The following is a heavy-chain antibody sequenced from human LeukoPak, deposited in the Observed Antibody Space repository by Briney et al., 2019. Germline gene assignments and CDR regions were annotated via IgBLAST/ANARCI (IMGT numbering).Heavy chain of an antibody. J-gene: IGHJ4*02. CDR2: IIPIFGTA. D-gene: IGHD5-18*01. CDR1: GGTFSSYA. CDR3: ARVGSTGYSYGCFDY. Sequence: ASVKVSCKASGGTFSSYAISWVRLAPGQGREWMGRIIPIFGTANYAQKFQGRVTITTDESTSTACMELSSLRSEDTAVYYCARVGSTGYSYGCFDYWGQGTLVTVSS. V-gene: IGHV1-69*05.